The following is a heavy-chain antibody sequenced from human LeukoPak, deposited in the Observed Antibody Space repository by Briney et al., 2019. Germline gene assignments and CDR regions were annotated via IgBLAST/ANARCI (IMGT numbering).Heavy chain of an antibody. CDR1: GGYITSSSYY. CDR2: IYYSGST. Sequence: SETLSLTCTVSGGYITSSSYYWDWIRQPPGRGLEWIGSIYYSGSTYYNSSLKSRVTISVDPSKNQFSLKLSSVTAADTAVYYCAARKGATTRWFDPWGQGTLVTVSS. J-gene: IGHJ5*02. D-gene: IGHD1-26*01. V-gene: IGHV4-39*07. CDR3: AARKGATTRWFDP.